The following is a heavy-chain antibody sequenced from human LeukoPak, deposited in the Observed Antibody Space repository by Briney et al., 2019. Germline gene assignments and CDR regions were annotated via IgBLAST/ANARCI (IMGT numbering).Heavy chain of an antibody. CDR3: ASEEGGLDV. J-gene: IGHJ6*02. CDR1: GFTFSRYW. V-gene: IGHV3-74*01. CDR2: IKTDGTYT. Sequence: PGGSLRLSCAASGFTFSRYWMHWVRQAPGKGLVWVSRIKTDGTYTSYADSVKVRFTISRDNAKSTLYLQMNALRGEDTAVYYCASEEGGLDVWGQENTVTVSS.